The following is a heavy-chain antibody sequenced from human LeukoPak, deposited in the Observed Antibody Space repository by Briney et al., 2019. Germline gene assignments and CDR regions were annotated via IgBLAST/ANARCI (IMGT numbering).Heavy chain of an antibody. J-gene: IGHJ4*02. D-gene: IGHD3-10*01. CDR3: ARANSYGSGSLVN. CDR1: RYTFTGYY. CDR2: INPNSGGT. Sequence: ASVKVSCKASRYTFTGYYMHWVRQVPGQGLEWMGWINPNSGGTNYAQKFQGRVTMTRDTSISTAYMELSRLRSDDTAVYYCARANSYGSGSLVNWGQGTLVTVSS. V-gene: IGHV1-2*02.